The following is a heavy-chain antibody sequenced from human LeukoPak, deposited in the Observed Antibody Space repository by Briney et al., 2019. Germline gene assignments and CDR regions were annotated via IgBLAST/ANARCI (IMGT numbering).Heavy chain of an antibody. D-gene: IGHD6-25*01. CDR1: GGSISSGGYY. CDR2: IYYSGST. J-gene: IGHJ4*02. V-gene: IGHV4-31*03. CDR3: ARFPQRFPSAAVDY. Sequence: PSETLSLTCTVSGGSISSGGYYWSWIRQHPGKGLEWIGYIYYSGSTYYNPSLKSRVTKSVDTSKNQFSLKLSSVTAADTAVYYCARFPQRFPSAAVDYWGQGTLVTVSS.